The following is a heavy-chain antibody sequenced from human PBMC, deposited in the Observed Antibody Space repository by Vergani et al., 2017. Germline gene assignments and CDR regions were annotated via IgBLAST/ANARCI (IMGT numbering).Heavy chain of an antibody. CDR3: ARDIIVVVPAAIGYDYYYMDV. V-gene: IGHV3-33*01. J-gene: IGHJ6*03. Sequence: QVQLVESGGGVVQPGRSLRLSCAASGFTFSSYGMHWVRQAPGKGLEWVAVIWYDGSNKYYADSVKGRFTISRDNSKNTLYLQMNSLRAEDTAVYYCARDIIVVVPAAIGYDYYYMDVWGKGTTVTVSS. CDR2: IWYDGSNK. D-gene: IGHD2-2*01. CDR1: GFTFSSYG.